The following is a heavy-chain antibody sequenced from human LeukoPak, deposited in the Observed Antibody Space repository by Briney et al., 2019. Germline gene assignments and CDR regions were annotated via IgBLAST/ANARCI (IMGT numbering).Heavy chain of an antibody. Sequence: PGGSLRLSCAASGFTFSNAWMSWVRQAPGKGLEWVGRIKSKTDGGTTDYAAPVKGRFTISRDDSKNTLYLQMNSLKTEDTAVYYCTTDVTMIVVVTYYFDYWGQGTLVTVSS. J-gene: IGHJ4*02. D-gene: IGHD3-22*01. CDR3: TTDVTMIVVVTYYFDY. V-gene: IGHV3-15*01. CDR1: GFTFSNAW. CDR2: IKSKTDGGTT.